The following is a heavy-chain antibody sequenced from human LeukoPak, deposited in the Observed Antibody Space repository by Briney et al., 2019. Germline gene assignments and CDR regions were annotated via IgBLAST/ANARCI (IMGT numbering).Heavy chain of an antibody. J-gene: IGHJ3*02. D-gene: IGHD2-8*01. V-gene: IGHV4-31*03. CDR3: ARENAPQGAFDI. CDR1: GGSISSGGYY. CDR2: IYYSGST. Sequence: SQTLSLTCTVSGGSISSGGYYWSWIRQHPGKGLEWIGYIYYSGSTYYNPSLKSRVTISVDTSKNQFSLKLSSVTAADTAVYYCARENAPQGAFDIWGQGTMVTVSS.